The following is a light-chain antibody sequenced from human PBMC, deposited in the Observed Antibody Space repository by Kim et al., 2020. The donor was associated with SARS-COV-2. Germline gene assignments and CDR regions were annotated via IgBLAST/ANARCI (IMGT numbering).Light chain of an antibody. CDR3: QVWEITTTV. Sequence: SYELTQPPSVSVSPGQTASITCSGDRLGNKYVCWYQKKSGQSPVVVMYQDERRPSGIPERFSGSNSGNTATLTISGTQAMDEADYYCQVWEITTTVFGGG. J-gene: IGLJ2*01. CDR2: QDE. CDR1: RLGNKY. V-gene: IGLV3-1*01.